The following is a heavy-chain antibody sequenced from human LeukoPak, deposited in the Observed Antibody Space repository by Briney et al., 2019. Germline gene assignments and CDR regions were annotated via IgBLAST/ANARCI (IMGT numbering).Heavy chain of an antibody. CDR2: IYYSGST. Sequence: SETLSLTCTVSGGSISNGDHYWSWIRQHPGKDLEWIGHIYYSGSTYYNPSLKSRGIISVDTSKNQFSLKLSSVTAADTAVYYCARNEPDSSGYYYALDYWGQGTLVTVSS. J-gene: IGHJ4*02. CDR3: ARNEPDSSGYYYALDY. V-gene: IGHV4-31*03. D-gene: IGHD3-22*01. CDR1: GGSISNGDHY.